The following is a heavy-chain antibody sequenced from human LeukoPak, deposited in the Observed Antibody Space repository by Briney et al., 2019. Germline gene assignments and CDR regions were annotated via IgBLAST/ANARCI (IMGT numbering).Heavy chain of an antibody. D-gene: IGHD2-15*01. CDR1: GDSVSSNTAA. J-gene: IGHJ2*01. CDR3: ARESGACSGGSCHWYFDL. CDR2: TYFRSRWYN. V-gene: IGHV6-1*01. Sequence: SQTLSLTCAISGDSVSSNTAAWNWIRQSPSRGLEWLGRTYFRSRWYNDCAVSLKSRITINPDTSKSQFSLHLTSVTLEDTAVYYCARESGACSGGSCHWYFDLWGRGTLVTVSS.